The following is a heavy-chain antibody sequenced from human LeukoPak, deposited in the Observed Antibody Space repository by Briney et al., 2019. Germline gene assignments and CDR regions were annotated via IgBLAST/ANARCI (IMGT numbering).Heavy chain of an antibody. CDR1: GYTFTSYA. D-gene: IGHD6-13*01. Sequence: ASVNVSCTASGYTFTSYAMHWVRQAPGQRLEWTGWINAGNGNTKYSQKFQGRVTITRDTSASTAYMELSSLRSEDTAVYYCAREYSSSWCGIDYWGQGTLVTVSS. J-gene: IGHJ4*02. V-gene: IGHV1-3*01. CDR3: AREYSSSWCGIDY. CDR2: INAGNGNT.